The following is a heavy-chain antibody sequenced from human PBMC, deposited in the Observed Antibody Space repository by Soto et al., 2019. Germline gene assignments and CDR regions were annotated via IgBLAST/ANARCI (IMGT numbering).Heavy chain of an antibody. CDR2: IYPGDSDT. V-gene: IGHV5-51*01. Sequence: ESLKISCKGSGYSFTSYWIGWVRQMPGKGLEWMGIIYPGDSDTRYSPSFQGQVTISADKSISTAYLQWSSLKASDTAMYYCARDVAAANCYYGMDVWGQGTTVTVSS. CDR1: GYSFTSYW. J-gene: IGHJ6*02. CDR3: ARDVAAANCYYGMDV. D-gene: IGHD6-13*01.